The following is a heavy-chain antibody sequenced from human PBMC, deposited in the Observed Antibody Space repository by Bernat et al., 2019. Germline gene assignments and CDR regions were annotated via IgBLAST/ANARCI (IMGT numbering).Heavy chain of an antibody. V-gene: IGHV3-30-3*01. CDR1: GFTFSSYA. Sequence: QVQLVESGGGVVQPGRSLRLSCAASGFTFSSYAMHWVRQAPGKGLELVAVISYDGSNKYYADSVKGRFTISRDNSKNTLYLQMNSLRAEDTAVYYCAKDPVALDAFDIWGQGTMVTVSS. D-gene: IGHD5-12*01. CDR3: AKDPVALDAFDI. CDR2: ISYDGSNK. J-gene: IGHJ3*02.